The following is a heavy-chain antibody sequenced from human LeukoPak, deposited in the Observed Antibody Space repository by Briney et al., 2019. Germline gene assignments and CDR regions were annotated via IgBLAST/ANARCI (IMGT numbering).Heavy chain of an antibody. V-gene: IGHV3-23*01. CDR1: GFTFSSYA. J-gene: IGHJ4*02. D-gene: IGHD6-19*01. Sequence: PGGSLRLSCAASGFTFSSYAMSWVRQAPGKGLEWVSAISSSGGSTYYADSVKGRFTISRDNSKNTLYLHMSSLRAEDTAVYYCARGPYSSGSSADYWGQGTLVTVSS. CDR2: ISSSGGST. CDR3: ARGPYSSGSSADY.